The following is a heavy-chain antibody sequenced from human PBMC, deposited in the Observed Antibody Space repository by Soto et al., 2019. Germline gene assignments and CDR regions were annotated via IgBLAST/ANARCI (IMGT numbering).Heavy chain of an antibody. J-gene: IGHJ4*02. CDR2: IYNSGST. V-gene: IGHV4-59*01. CDR3: ARRYSSSFDY. Sequence: SETLSLTCTVSGGSINVYYWSWIRQPPGKGLEWVGYIYNSGSTNYNPSLKSRVTISVDTSKNQFSLKLCSVTSADTAVYYCARRYSSSFDYWGQGTLVTVSS. D-gene: IGHD6-13*01. CDR1: GGSINVYY.